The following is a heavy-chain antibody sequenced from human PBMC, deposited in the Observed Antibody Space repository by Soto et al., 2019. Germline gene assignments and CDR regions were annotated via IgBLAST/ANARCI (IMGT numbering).Heavy chain of an antibody. J-gene: IGHJ6*02. D-gene: IGHD2-21*02. CDR3: ARASDQYYYYYGMDV. Sequence: PSETLSLTCTVSGGSISSYYWSWIRQPPGKGLEWIGYIYYSGSTNYNPSLKSRVTISVDTSKNQFSLKLSSVTAADTAVYYCARASDQYYYYYGMDVWGQGTTVTVSS. V-gene: IGHV4-59*08. CDR1: GGSISSYY. CDR2: IYYSGST.